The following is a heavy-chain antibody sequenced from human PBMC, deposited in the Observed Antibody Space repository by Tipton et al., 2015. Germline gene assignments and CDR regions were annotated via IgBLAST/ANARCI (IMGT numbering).Heavy chain of an antibody. CDR3: ARVPDSGFDAFDI. Sequence: TLSLTCTVSGGSVSSGSYYWSWIRQPPGKGLEWIGYIYYSGSTNYNPSLKSRVTVSLDTSKTQFSLSLTSVTAADTAVYYCARVPDSGFDAFDIWGQGTMVTVSS. D-gene: IGHD5-12*01. CDR1: GGSVSSGSYY. J-gene: IGHJ3*02. CDR2: IYYSGST. V-gene: IGHV4-61*01.